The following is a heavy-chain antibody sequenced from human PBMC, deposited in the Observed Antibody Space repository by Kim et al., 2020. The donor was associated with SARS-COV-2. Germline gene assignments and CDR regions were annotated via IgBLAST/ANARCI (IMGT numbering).Heavy chain of an antibody. D-gene: IGHD6-13*01. CDR3: ARPGSSSWSNDAFDI. J-gene: IGHJ3*02. V-gene: IGHV4-39*01. CDR2: IYYSGST. Sequence: SETLSLTCTVSGGSISSSSYYWGWIRQPPGKGLEWIGSIYYSGSTYYNPSLKSRVTISVDTSKNQFSLKLSSVTAADTAVYYCARPGSSSWSNDAFDIWGQGTMVTVSS. CDR1: GGSISSSSYY.